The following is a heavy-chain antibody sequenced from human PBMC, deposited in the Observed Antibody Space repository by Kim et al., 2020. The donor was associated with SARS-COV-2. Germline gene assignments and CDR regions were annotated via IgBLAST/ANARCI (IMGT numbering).Heavy chain of an antibody. Sequence: GGSLRLSCAVSGFIFSDFNMNWVRQAPGKGLEWVASISSGGNVIYYADSVKGRFTISRDNAKNSLYLQMNSLRAEDSAVYYCARYRAAADDYWGQGTLVTVSS. CDR3: ARYRAAADDY. D-gene: IGHD6-13*01. CDR2: ISSGGNVI. V-gene: IGHV3-21*01. CDR1: GFIFSDFN. J-gene: IGHJ4*02.